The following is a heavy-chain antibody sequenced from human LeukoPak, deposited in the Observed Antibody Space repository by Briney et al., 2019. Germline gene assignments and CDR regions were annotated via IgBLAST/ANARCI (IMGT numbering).Heavy chain of an antibody. CDR3: ARDYLAGAHYYYYGMDV. J-gene: IGHJ6*02. D-gene: IGHD1-26*01. CDR1: GGSISSHY. Sequence: SETLSLTCTVSGGSISSHYWSWIRQPPGKGLEWIGRIYTSGSTNYNPSLKSRVTMSVDTSKNQFSLKLSSVTAADTAVYYCARDYLAGAHYYYYGMDVWGQGTTVTVSS. CDR2: IYTSGST. V-gene: IGHV4-4*07.